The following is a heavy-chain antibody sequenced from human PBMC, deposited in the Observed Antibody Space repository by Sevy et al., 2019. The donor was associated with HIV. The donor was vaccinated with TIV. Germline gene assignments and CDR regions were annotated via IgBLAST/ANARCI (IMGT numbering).Heavy chain of an antibody. CDR2: IYYSGST. D-gene: IGHD3-10*01. CDR1: GGSISSGDYY. J-gene: IGHJ6*02. CDR3: ARDRMLRGVTDYYYYGMDV. V-gene: IGHV4-30-4*01. Sequence: SLSLTCTVSGGSISSGDYYWSWIRQPPGNGVEWIGYIYYSGSTYYNPSLKSRVTISVDTSKNQFSLKLSSVTAADTAAYYCARDRMLRGVTDYYYYGMDVWGQGTTVTVSS.